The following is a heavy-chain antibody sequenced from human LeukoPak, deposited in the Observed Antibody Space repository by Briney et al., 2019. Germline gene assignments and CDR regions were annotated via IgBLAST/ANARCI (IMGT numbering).Heavy chain of an antibody. CDR3: ARDIAYCSGGSCYSRYYYMDV. D-gene: IGHD2-15*01. CDR1: GGSISSGSYY. Sequence: SETLSLTCTVSGGSISSGSYYWSWIRQPAGKGLEWIGRIYTSGSTNYNPSLKSRVTISVDTSKNQFSLKLSSVTAADTAVYYCARDIAYCSGGSCYSRYYYMDVWGKGTTVTVSS. V-gene: IGHV4-61*02. CDR2: IYTSGST. J-gene: IGHJ6*03.